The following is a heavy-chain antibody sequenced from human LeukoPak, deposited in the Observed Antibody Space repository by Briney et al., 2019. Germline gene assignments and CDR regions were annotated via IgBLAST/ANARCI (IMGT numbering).Heavy chain of an antibody. J-gene: IGHJ3*02. CDR1: GYTFTTYG. D-gene: IGHD3-22*01. CDR3: ARDQTYYDSSGYYYHDAFDI. V-gene: IGHV1-18*01. Sequence: ASVKVSCKPSGYTFTTYGITWVRQAPGQGLEWMGWISAYNGNTNYVQKLQGRVTMTTDTSTSTAYMELTSLRSDDTAVYYCARDQTYYDSSGYYYHDAFDIWGQGTMVTVSS. CDR2: ISAYNGNT.